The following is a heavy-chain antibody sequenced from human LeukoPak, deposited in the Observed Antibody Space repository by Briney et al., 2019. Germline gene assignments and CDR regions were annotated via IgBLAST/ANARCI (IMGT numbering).Heavy chain of an antibody. CDR2: FDPEDGET. CDR1: GYTLTELS. CDR3: ATSPSIAAAGTPRDY. D-gene: IGHD6-13*01. J-gene: IGHJ4*02. V-gene: IGHV1-24*01. Sequence: ASVKASCKVSGYTLTELSMHWVRQAPGKGLEWMGGFDPEDGETIYAQKFQGRVTMTEDTSTDTAYMELSSLRSEDTAVYYCATSPSIAAAGTPRDYWGQGTLVTVSS.